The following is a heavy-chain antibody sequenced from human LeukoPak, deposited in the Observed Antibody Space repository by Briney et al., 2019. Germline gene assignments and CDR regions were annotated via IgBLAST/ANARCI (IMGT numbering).Heavy chain of an antibody. CDR2: IYTRGST. CDR1: GGSINNYY. D-gene: IGHD2-15*01. CDR3: ARGRYCSADICSGGDAFDI. Sequence: PSETLSLTCTVSGGSINNYYWSWIRQPAGKGLEWIGRIYTRGSTNYNPSLKSRVTMSVDTSKNQFSLKLSSMTAADTVVYYCARGRYCSADICSGGDAFDIWGQGTMVSVSS. V-gene: IGHV4-4*07. J-gene: IGHJ3*02.